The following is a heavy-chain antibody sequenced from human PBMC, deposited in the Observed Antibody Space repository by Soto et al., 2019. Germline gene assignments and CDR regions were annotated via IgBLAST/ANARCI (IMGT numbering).Heavy chain of an antibody. J-gene: IGHJ4*02. D-gene: IGHD1-26*01. CDR2: IFYSGTT. CDR1: GYSISSSIW. CDR3: ARREIQCPIDY. Sequence: QVQLQESGPGLVKPSDTMSLTCAVSGYSISSSIWWGWIRQPPGKGLEWIGYIFYSGTTYYNPSLKSRVTMSLDTSKNQFSLKLTSVTAVDTAVYYCARREIQCPIDYWDQGTLVTVSS. V-gene: IGHV4-28*01.